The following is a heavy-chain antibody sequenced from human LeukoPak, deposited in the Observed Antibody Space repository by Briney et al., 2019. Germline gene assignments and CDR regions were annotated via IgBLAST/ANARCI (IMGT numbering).Heavy chain of an antibody. CDR2: ISGSGGST. Sequence: GGSLRLSCAASGFTFSSYAMSWVRQAPGKGLEWVSAISGSGGSTYYADTVKGRFTISRDNSKNTLYLQMNSLRAEDTAVYYCAKVLWARYYFDYWGQGTLVTVSS. J-gene: IGHJ4*02. CDR1: GFTFSSYA. V-gene: IGHV3-23*01. D-gene: IGHD3-10*01. CDR3: AKVLWARYYFDY.